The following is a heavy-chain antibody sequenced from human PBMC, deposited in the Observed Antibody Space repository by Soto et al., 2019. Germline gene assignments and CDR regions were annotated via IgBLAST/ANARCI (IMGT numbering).Heavy chain of an antibody. CDR2: ISAYNTNT. V-gene: IGHV1-18*01. J-gene: IGHJ4*02. CDR3: ARDTPPTDY. CDR1: GYAFTSYD. Sequence: QVQLVQSGAEVKKPGASVKVSCKTSGYAFTSYDIGWVRQAPGQGLEWMGWISAYNTNTNYAQKFQGRVTMTTDTLTSTAYMELRSLRSDDTAVYYCARDTPPTDYWGQGTLVTVSS.